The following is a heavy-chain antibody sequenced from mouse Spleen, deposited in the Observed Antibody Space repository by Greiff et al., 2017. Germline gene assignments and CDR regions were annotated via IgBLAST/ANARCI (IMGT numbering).Heavy chain of an antibody. CDR2: IHPNSGST. CDR1: GYTFTSYW. J-gene: IGHJ3*01. Sequence: VQLQQSGAELVKPGASVKLSCKASGYTFTSYWMHWVKQRPGQGLEWIGMIHPNSGSTNYNEKFKSKATLTVDKSSSTAYMQLSSLTSEDSAVYYGARNYRFDEGFAYWGQGPLFTVSA. CDR3: ARNYRFDEGFAY. V-gene: IGHV1-64*01. D-gene: IGHD2-14*01.